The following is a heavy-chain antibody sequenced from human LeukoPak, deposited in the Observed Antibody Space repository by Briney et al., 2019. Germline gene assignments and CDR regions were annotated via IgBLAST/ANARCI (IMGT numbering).Heavy chain of an antibody. D-gene: IGHD3-10*01. V-gene: IGHV3-30*02. CDR3: AKDLEYSGSGTPGAFDY. J-gene: IGHJ4*02. CDR1: EFTFSSYG. Sequence: GGSLRLSCAASEFTFSSYGMHWVRQAPGKGLEWVTFIRYDGSTQYYINSVKGRVTISRDNAKNTLYLQMHSLRDEDTAIYYCAKDLEYSGSGTPGAFDYWGQGTLVTVSA. CDR2: IRYDGSTQ.